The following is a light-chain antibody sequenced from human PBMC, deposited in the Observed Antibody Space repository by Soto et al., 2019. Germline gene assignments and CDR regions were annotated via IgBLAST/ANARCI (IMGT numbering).Light chain of an antibody. J-gene: IGLJ1*01. CDR1: SSDVCLYDY. CDR3: SSYTSDSSYV. Sequence: QSALTHPASVSGSPGQSITISCTGTSSDVCLYDYVSWYQQHPGKAPQLMIYAVSNRPSGVSNRFSASKSGNTASLFISGLQADDEADDYCSSYTSDSSYVFGPGTNVNV. V-gene: IGLV2-14*01. CDR2: AVS.